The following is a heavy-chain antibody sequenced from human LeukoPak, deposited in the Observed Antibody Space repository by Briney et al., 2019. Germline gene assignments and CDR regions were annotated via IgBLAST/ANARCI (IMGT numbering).Heavy chain of an antibody. D-gene: IGHD6-25*01. CDR2: ISVSGGNA. CDR1: GFTFITYA. Sequence: GGSLRLSCAASGFTFITYAMNWVRQAPGKGLEWVSAISVSGGNADYADSVMGRFTISRDNSKNTLYLQMNSLSAEDTAVYYCARLGWGSGGSGSFDYWGQGTLVTVSS. J-gene: IGHJ4*02. V-gene: IGHV3-23*01. CDR3: ARLGWGSGGSGSFDY.